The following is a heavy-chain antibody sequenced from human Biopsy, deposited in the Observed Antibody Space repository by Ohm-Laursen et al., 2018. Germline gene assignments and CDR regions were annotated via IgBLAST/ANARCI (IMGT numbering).Heavy chain of an antibody. CDR1: GFTFDDHV. D-gene: IGHD2-2*02. CDR2: IDVLDYNT. J-gene: IGHJ4*01. Sequence: SLRLSCAASGFTFDDHVMHWVRQAPGKGLEWVSHIDVLDYNTYYVDSVRGRFTISRDNSKEMVYLQINSLRADDTAVYYCVRGWGGYNFDSWGPGTLVTVSS. V-gene: IGHV3-23*01. CDR3: VRGWGGYNFDS.